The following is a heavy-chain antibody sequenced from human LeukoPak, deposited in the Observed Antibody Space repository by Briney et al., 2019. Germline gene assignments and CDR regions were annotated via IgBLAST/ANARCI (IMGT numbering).Heavy chain of an antibody. D-gene: IGHD6-19*01. V-gene: IGHV4-39*01. CDR1: GGSISSRSYY. J-gene: IGHJ3*02. CDR3: ARHYRGALAGTMGAFDI. Sequence: SETLSLTCTVSGGSISSRSYYWGWVRQPLGKGLEWTGSIHYSGSTYYDASFKSRVTMSVDTSKNQFSLKLSSVTAADTAVYYCARHYRGALAGTMGAFDIWGQGTMVTVSS. CDR2: IHYSGST.